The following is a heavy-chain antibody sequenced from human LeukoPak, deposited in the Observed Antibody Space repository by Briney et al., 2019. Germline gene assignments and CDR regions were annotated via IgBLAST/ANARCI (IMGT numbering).Heavy chain of an antibody. CDR1: GGSISSYY. CDR2: IYYSGST. V-gene: IGHV4-59*08. D-gene: IGHD3-3*01. CDR3: ARHVSTYYDFWSGPNRKNYYGMDV. Sequence: SETLSLTCTVSGGSISSYYWSWIRQPPGKGLEWIGYIYYSGSTNYNPSPKSRVTISVDTSKNQFSLKLSSVTAADTAVYYCARHVSTYYDFWSGPNRKNYYGMDVWGQGTTVTVSS. J-gene: IGHJ6*02.